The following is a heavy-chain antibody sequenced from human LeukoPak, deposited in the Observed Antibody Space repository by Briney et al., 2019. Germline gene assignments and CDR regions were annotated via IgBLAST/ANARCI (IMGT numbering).Heavy chain of an antibody. J-gene: IGHJ2*01. V-gene: IGHV4-39*01. CDR3: ARRGSGSWYFDL. D-gene: IGHD3-10*01. Sequence: PSETLSLTCTVSGGSISSSSNSWGWIRQPPGKGLEWIGSIYYSGSTYYNPSLKSRVTISVDTSKNQFSLKLSSVTAADTAVYYCARRGSGSWYFDLWGRGTLVTVSS. CDR1: GGSISSSSNS. CDR2: IYYSGST.